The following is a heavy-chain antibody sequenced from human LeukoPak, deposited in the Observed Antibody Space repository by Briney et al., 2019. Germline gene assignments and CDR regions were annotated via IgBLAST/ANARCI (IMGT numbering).Heavy chain of an antibody. V-gene: IGHV4-4*07. D-gene: IGHD2-2*01. CDR2: IYTSGST. CDR1: GGSISSYY. J-gene: IGHJ4*02. CDR3: AKGCGSTSCWSSFDY. Sequence: PSETLSLTCTVSGGSISSYYWSWIRQPAGKGLEWIGRIYTSGSTNYNPSLKSRVTMSVDTSKNQFSLKLSSVTAADTAVYYCAKGCGSTSCWSSFDYWGQGTLVTVSS.